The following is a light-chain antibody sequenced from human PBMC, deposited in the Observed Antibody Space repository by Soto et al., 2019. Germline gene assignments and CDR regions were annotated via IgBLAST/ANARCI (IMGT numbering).Light chain of an antibody. CDR1: QSIRSY. J-gene: IGKJ4*01. Sequence: DIQMTQSPSSLSASIGDRVTITCRASQSIRSYLNWYQQKPGKAPRVLIYAASSLQSGVPSRFSGSGSGTESTLTISSLQPEDFGTYYCQQSYSTPPLTFGGGTKVEIK. CDR3: QQSYSTPPLT. CDR2: AAS. V-gene: IGKV1-39*01.